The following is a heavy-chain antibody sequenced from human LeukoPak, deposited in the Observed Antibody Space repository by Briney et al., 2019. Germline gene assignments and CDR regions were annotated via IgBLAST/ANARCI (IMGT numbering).Heavy chain of an antibody. CDR2: ISGSGGST. CDR3: AKGGVHYYYGMDV. J-gene: IGHJ6*02. V-gene: IGHV3-23*01. CDR1: GFTFSSYA. Sequence: GGSLRLSCAASGFTFSSYAMSWVRQAPGKGLEWVSAISGSGGSTYYADSVKGRFTVSRDNSKNTLYLQMNSLRAEDTAVYYCAKGGVHYYYGMDVWGQGTTVTVSS. D-gene: IGHD2-8*01.